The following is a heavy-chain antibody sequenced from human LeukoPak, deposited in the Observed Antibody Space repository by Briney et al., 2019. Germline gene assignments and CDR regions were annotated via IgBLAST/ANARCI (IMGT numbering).Heavy chain of an antibody. CDR1: GFTVSSNE. V-gene: IGHV3-38-3*01. J-gene: IGHJ4*02. CDR2: ISGGST. CDR3: GYSSGQPFDY. Sequence: GGSLRLSCAASGFTVSSNEMSWVRQAPGKGLEWVSSISGGSTYYADSRKGRFTISRDNSKNTLHLQMNSLRAEDTAVAVPGYSSGQPFDYWGQGTLVTVSS. D-gene: IGHD6-19*01.